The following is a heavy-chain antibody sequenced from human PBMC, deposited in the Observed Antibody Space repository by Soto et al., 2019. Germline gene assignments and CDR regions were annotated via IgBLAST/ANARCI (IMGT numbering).Heavy chain of an antibody. D-gene: IGHD4-17*01. V-gene: IGHV4-34*01. CDR2: INHSGST. CDR3: ARVNYGRHDP. CDR1: GGSFIGYY. Sequence: PSETLSLTCAVYGGSFIGYYWSWIRQPPGKGLEWIGEINHSGSTNYNPSLKSRVTISVDTSKNQFSLKLSSVTAADTAVYYCARVNYGRHDPWGQGTLVTVSS. J-gene: IGHJ5*02.